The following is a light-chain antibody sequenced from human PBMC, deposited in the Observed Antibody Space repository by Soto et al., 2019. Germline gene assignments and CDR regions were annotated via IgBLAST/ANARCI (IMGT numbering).Light chain of an antibody. CDR3: QQRSNWPT. CDR2: DAS. J-gene: IGKJ1*01. CDR1: QRVSSY. Sequence: EIVLTQSPATLSLSPGERATLSCRASQRVSSYLAWYQQKPGQAPRLLIYDASNSATGSPARFSGSGSGTDFTLPISSLEPEDFAVYYCQQRSNWPTFGQATKVEIK. V-gene: IGKV3-11*01.